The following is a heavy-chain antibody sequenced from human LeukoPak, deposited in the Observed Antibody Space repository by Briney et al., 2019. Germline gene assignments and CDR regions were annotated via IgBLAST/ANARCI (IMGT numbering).Heavy chain of an antibody. V-gene: IGHV4-38-2*01. Sequence: PSETLSLTCAVSVDSISGGYYWAWFRQPPGKGLEWIGSIYHSGSTYYNPSLQSRVTISVDTSKNQFSLNLSSVTAADTAAYYCARGRAGSYRSYFDYWGQGTLVTVSS. CDR2: IYHSGST. CDR3: ARGRAGSYRSYFDY. D-gene: IGHD3-10*01. CDR1: VDSISGGYY. J-gene: IGHJ4*02.